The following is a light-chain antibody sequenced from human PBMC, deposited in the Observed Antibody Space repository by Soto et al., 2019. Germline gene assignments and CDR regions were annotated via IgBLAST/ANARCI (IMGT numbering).Light chain of an antibody. CDR2: GAS. CDR1: QSVNNNY. J-gene: IGKJ2*01. CDR3: QQYGSSQYT. V-gene: IGKV3-20*01. Sequence: EIVLTQSPGTLSLSPGERATLSCRASQSVNNNYLAWYQQKTGQAPRLLIYGASSRATGIPDRFSGSGSGTDFPLTISRLEPEDFAVYYCQQYGSSQYTFGQGTKLEIK.